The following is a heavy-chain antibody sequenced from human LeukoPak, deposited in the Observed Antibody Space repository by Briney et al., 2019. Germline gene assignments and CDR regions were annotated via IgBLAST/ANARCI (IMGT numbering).Heavy chain of an antibody. Sequence: QPGGSLRLSCAASGFTLSNYAMHWVRQAPGKGLEYVSAISSNGGGTYYANSVKGRFTVSRDNSKNTLYLQMGSLRAEDMAVYYCARGGTTVPESFDYWGQGTLVTVSS. V-gene: IGHV3-64*01. J-gene: IGHJ4*02. D-gene: IGHD4-17*01. CDR3: ARGGTTVPESFDY. CDR2: ISSNGGGT. CDR1: GFTLSNYA.